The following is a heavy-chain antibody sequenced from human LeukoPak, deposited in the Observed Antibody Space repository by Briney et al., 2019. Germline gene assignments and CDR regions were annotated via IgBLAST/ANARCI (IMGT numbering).Heavy chain of an antibody. CDR3: ARQTGSGLFTLP. Sequence: SETLSLTCTVSGVSISSSNSYWGWIRQPPGKGLEWIGSTYYSGNTYYNASLKSRVTISIDTSKNQFSLKLTSVTAADTAVYYCARQTGSGLFTLPGGQGTLVTVSS. J-gene: IGHJ4*02. D-gene: IGHD3/OR15-3a*01. CDR2: TYYSGNT. CDR1: GVSISSSNSY. V-gene: IGHV4-39*01.